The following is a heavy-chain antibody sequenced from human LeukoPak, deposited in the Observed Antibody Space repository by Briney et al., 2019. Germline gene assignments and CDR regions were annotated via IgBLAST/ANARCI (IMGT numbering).Heavy chain of an antibody. Sequence: GGSLRLSCAASGFTFSSYSMNWVRQAPGKGLEWVSSISSSSSYIYYADSVKGRFAISRDNAKNSLYLQMNSLRAEDTAVYYCARVVPAAEGLSWGQGTLVTVSS. D-gene: IGHD2-2*01. CDR1: GFTFSSYS. J-gene: IGHJ4*02. CDR2: ISSSSSYI. CDR3: ARVVPAAEGLS. V-gene: IGHV3-21*01.